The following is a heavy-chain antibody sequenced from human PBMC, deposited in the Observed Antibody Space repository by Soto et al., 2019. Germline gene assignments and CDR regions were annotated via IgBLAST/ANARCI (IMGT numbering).Heavy chain of an antibody. Sequence: SETLCLTCTVSYGSIRSHYWSWIRQPPGKGLEWIGYIYYSGSTNYNPSLKSRVTISVDTSKNQFSLKLSSVTAADTAVYYCARVRYDSSGFTFSGFDYWGQGTLVTVSS. CDR2: IYYSGST. CDR1: YGSIRSHY. CDR3: ARVRYDSSGFTFSGFDY. J-gene: IGHJ4*02. V-gene: IGHV4-59*11. D-gene: IGHD3-22*01.